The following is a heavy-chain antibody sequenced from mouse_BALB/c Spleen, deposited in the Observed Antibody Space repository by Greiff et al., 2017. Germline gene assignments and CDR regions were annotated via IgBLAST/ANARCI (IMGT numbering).Heavy chain of an antibody. CDR1: GYSITSGYY. CDR2: ISYDGSN. CDR3: ARGGYYGSRTWYFDV. J-gene: IGHJ1*01. D-gene: IGHD1-1*01. V-gene: IGHV3-6*02. Sequence: EVQLQESGPGLVKPSQSLSLTCSVTGYSITSGYYWNWIRQFPGNKLEWMGYISYDGSNNYNPSLKNRISITRDTSKNQFFLKLNSVTTEDTATYYCARGGYYGSRTWYFDVWGAGTTVTVSS.